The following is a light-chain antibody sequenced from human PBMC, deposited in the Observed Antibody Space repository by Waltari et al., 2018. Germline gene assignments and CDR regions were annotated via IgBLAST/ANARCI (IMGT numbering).Light chain of an antibody. J-gene: IGLJ1*01. Sequence: QSALTQPASVSGSPGKSITISCTGTTSDVGGYMSVSWYQHHADKAPRLMIFDVSHLPSGVSSRFSGSKSGNTASLTISGLQVEDEADYYCCSYTSSTTLYVFGTGTRVTVL. CDR2: DVS. V-gene: IGLV2-14*03. CDR1: TSDVGGYMS. CDR3: CSYTSSTTLYV.